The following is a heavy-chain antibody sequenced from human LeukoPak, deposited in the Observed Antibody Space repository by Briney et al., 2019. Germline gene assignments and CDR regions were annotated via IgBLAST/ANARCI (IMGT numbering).Heavy chain of an antibody. Sequence: ASVKVSCKASGYTFIGYYIHWVRQAPGQGLEWMGWINPNSGGTNYAQKFQGRVTVTSDTSISTAYMELSSLRSDDTAVYFCARDRHIAVVTASTAVNVFVIWGQGTVVSVSS. CDR2: INPNSGGT. J-gene: IGHJ3*02. V-gene: IGHV1-2*02. CDR1: GYTFIGYY. CDR3: ARDRHIAVVTASTAVNVFVI. D-gene: IGHD2-21*02.